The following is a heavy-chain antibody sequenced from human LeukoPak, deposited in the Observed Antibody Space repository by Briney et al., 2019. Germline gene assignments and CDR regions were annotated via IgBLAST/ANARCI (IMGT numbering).Heavy chain of an antibody. D-gene: IGHD2-15*01. Sequence: SETLSLTCTVSGDSIRSEYYWGWIRQPPGKGLEWIGYIYYSGSTNYNPSLKSRVTISVDTSKNQFSLKLSSVTAADTAVYYCARAATLDYWGQGTLVTVSS. CDR3: ARAATLDY. CDR1: GDSIRSEYY. CDR2: IYYSGST. J-gene: IGHJ4*02. V-gene: IGHV4-59*01.